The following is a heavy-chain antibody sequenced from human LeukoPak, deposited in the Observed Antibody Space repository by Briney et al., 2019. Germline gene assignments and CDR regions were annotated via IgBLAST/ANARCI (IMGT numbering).Heavy chain of an antibody. D-gene: IGHD3-10*01. CDR3: AKGITMVRGVMGDAFDI. CDR2: ISYDGSNE. CDR1: GFTFSSYG. J-gene: IGHJ3*02. Sequence: GGSLRLSCAASGFTFSSYGMHWVRQAPGKGLEWVAVISYDGSNEYYADPVKGRFTISRDNSKNTLYLQMNNLRAEDTAVYYCAKGITMVRGVMGDAFDIWGQGTMVTVSS. V-gene: IGHV3-30*18.